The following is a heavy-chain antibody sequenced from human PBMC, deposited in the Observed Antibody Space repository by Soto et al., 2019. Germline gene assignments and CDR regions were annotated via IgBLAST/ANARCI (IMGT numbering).Heavy chain of an antibody. CDR2: ISSSSSYI. V-gene: IGHV3-21*01. CDR3: ARLTSDDSSGYYCY. CDR1: GFTFSSYS. Sequence: EVQLVESGGGLVKPGGSLRLSCAASGFTFSSYSVNWVRQAPGKGLEWVSSISSSSSYIYYADSVKGRFTISRDNAKNSLYRQMNSLRAEDTAVYYCARLTSDDSSGYYCYWGQGTLVTVSS. D-gene: IGHD3-22*01. J-gene: IGHJ4*02.